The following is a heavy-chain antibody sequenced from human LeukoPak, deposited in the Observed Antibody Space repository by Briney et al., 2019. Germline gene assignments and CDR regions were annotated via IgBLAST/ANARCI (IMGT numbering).Heavy chain of an antibody. CDR3: ARQEYYDYVWGSYRLYFDY. Sequence: SETLSLTCAVYAASFSGYYWSWIRQPPGKGLEWLGEINHSGSTNYNPSLKGRVTISVDTSKNQFSLKLSSVTAADTAVYYCARQEYYDYVWGSYRLYFDYWGQGTLVTVSS. D-gene: IGHD3-16*02. CDR1: AASFSGYY. CDR2: INHSGST. V-gene: IGHV4-34*01. J-gene: IGHJ4*02.